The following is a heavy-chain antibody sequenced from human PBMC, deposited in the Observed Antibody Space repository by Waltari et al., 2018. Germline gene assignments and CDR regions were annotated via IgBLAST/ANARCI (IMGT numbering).Heavy chain of an antibody. CDR3: ARAAFYNAFDI. D-gene: IGHD4-4*01. CDR2: ISDSGSTT. J-gene: IGHJ3*02. V-gene: IGHV3-11*01. CDR1: GFTFSDFY. Sequence: QVQLVESGGGLVKPGGSLRRSCVASGFTFSDFYMTWSRQVPGKGLEWVSYISDSGSTTHYADSVKGRFTISRDNARNSVFLQVNSLRAEDTAVYYCARAAFYNAFDIWGQGTTVVVSS.